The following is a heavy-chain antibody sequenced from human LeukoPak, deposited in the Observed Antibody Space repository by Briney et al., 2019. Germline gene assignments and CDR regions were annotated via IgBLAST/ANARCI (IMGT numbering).Heavy chain of an antibody. D-gene: IGHD2-2*01. J-gene: IGHJ5*02. CDR1: GYTFINYG. V-gene: IGHV1-2*02. CDR2: INPNSGGT. CDR3: ARRVVPAAIGRPFNWFDP. Sequence: EASVKVSCKASGYTFINYGFNWVRQAPGQGLEWMGWINPNSGGTNYAQKFQGRVTMTRDTSISTAYMELSRLRSDDTAVYYCARRVVPAAIGRPFNWFDPWGQGTLVTVSS.